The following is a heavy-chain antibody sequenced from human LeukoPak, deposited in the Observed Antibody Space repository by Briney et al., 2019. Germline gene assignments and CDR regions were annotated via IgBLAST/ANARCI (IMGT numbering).Heavy chain of an antibody. V-gene: IGHV4-39*01. CDR2: IYYSGRT. Sequence: SETLSLTCTVSGGSINSFYWGWIRQPPGKGLEWIRSIYYSGRTYYNPSLKSRVTISVDTSKNQFSLKLSSVTAADAAVYYCVRHEAKAAAFDYWGQGTLVSVSS. J-gene: IGHJ4*02. D-gene: IGHD6-13*01. CDR1: GGSINSFY. CDR3: VRHEAKAAAFDY.